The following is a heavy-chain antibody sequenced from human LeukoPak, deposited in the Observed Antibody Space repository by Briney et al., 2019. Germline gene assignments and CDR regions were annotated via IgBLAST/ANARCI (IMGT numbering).Heavy chain of an antibody. J-gene: IGHJ3*02. CDR3: ASGHYYGTHAFDI. CDR1: GFTFSSYE. D-gene: IGHD3-10*01. V-gene: IGHV3-48*03. Sequence: PGGSLRLSCAASGFTFSSYEMNWVRQAPGKGLEWVSYISSSGSTIYYADSVKGRFTISRDNAKNSLYLQMNSLRAEDTAVYYCASGHYYGTHAFDIWGQGTMVTVSS. CDR2: ISSSGSTI.